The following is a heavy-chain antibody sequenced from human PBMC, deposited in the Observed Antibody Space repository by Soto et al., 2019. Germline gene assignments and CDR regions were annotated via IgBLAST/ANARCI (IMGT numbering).Heavy chain of an antibody. V-gene: IGHV4-34*01. CDR1: GGSFSGYY. Sequence: SETLSLTCAVYGGSFSGYYWSWIRQPPGKGLEWIGEINHSGSTNYNPSLKSRVTISVDTSKNQFSLKLSSVTAADTAVYYCARDPHNYYGSGRYFDYWGQGTLVTLSS. CDR2: INHSGST. CDR3: ARDPHNYYGSGRYFDY. D-gene: IGHD3-10*01. J-gene: IGHJ4*02.